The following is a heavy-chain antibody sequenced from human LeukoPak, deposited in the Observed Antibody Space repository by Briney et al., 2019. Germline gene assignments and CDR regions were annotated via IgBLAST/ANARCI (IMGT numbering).Heavy chain of an antibody. CDR3: ARGPPFALRSFYMDV. CDR2: INCNTSAT. Sequence: ASVKVSCKASGYIFTGYYIHWVRLAPGQGLEWMGWINCNTSATNYAQKFQGRVTMTRDTSISTAYMEVSSLRSDDTAIFYCARGPPFALRSFYMDVWGKGTTVTISS. CDR1: GYIFTGYY. V-gene: IGHV1-2*02. J-gene: IGHJ6*03. D-gene: IGHD2-15*01.